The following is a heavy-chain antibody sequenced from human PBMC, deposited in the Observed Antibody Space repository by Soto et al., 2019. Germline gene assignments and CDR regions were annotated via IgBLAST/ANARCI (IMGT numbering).Heavy chain of an antibody. J-gene: IGHJ4*02. CDR3: AKDISVIAAAGTAFDY. Sequence: EVQLVESGGGLVQPGRSLRLSCAASGFTFDDYAMHWVRQAPGKGLEWVSGISWNSGSIGYADSVTGRFTISRDNAKNSLYLQMNSLRAEDTALYYCAKDISVIAAAGTAFDYWGQGTLVTVSS. V-gene: IGHV3-9*01. CDR1: GFTFDDYA. CDR2: ISWNSGSI. D-gene: IGHD6-13*01.